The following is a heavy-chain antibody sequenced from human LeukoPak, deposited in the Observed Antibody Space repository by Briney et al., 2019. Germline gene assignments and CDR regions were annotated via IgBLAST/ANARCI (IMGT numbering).Heavy chain of an antibody. CDR2: ISSSSSYI. D-gene: IGHD3-10*01. J-gene: IGHJ4*02. Sequence: GGSLRLSCPTSGLTFSRYAMSWVRQAPGKGLEWVSSISSSSSYIYYADSVKGRFTISRDNAKNSLYLQMNSLRAEDTAVYYCARDRYYYGSGSYPTEIDYWGQGTLVTVSS. CDR1: GLTFSRYA. V-gene: IGHV3-21*01. CDR3: ARDRYYYGSGSYPTEIDY.